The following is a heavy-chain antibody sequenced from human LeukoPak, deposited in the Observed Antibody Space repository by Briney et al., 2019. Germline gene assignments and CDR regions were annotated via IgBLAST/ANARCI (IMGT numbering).Heavy chain of an antibody. V-gene: IGHV1-18*01. Sequence: AAGKVSCNAAGYSFTSYGFNWVRHAPGQGQEWVGWMSAYNGKTNNAHSLQGRVTGTADTSTSTANMELRSLRSEDTAVYYCARGMGYSYGHPQGAFDIWGQGTMVTVSS. J-gene: IGHJ3*02. D-gene: IGHD5-18*01. CDR2: MSAYNGKT. CDR3: ARGMGYSYGHPQGAFDI. CDR1: GYSFTSYG.